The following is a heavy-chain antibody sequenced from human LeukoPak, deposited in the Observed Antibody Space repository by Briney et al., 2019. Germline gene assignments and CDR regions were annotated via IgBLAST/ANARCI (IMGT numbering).Heavy chain of an antibody. CDR1: GFTFSRYA. CDR3: ARDSSDY. CDR2: ISYDGSKK. J-gene: IGHJ4*02. V-gene: IGHV3-30-3*01. Sequence: PGTSLRLSCAVSGFTFSRYAMHGVRQAPGKGLEWVAVISYDGSKKADSVKGQFTISRDNSKNTLYLQMTSLRAEDTAVYYCARDSSDYWGQRALVTVSS.